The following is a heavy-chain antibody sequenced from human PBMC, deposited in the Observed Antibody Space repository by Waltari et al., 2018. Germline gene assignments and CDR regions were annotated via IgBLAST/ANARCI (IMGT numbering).Heavy chain of an antibody. Sequence: QVQLVESGGGVVQPGRSLRLSCATSGFNFSNYAMHWVRQAPGKGVGWVEVISYDGSKEYYADAGKGRFTISRDKSKNTLFLQMNSLISVDTAIYYCARAYTSSSGLLWLSAADCWGQGTLVTVSS. J-gene: IGHJ4*02. CDR3: ARAYTSSSGLLWLSAADC. CDR2: ISYDGSKE. V-gene: IGHV3-30-3*01. D-gene: IGHD6-13*01. CDR1: GFNFSNYA.